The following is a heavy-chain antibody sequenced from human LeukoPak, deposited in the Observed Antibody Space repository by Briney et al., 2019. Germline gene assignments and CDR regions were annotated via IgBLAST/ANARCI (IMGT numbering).Heavy chain of an antibody. CDR3: ARDSSGVYYYDSSGYYIFDY. CDR2: ISAYNGNT. CDR1: GYTFTHYD. D-gene: IGHD3-22*01. Sequence: ASVKVSCKASGYTFTHYDMNWVRQAPGQGLEWMGWISAYNGNTNYAQKLQGRVTMTTDTSTSTAYMELRSLRSDDTAVYYCARDSSGVYYYDSSGYYIFDYWGQGTLVTVSS. V-gene: IGHV1-18*01. J-gene: IGHJ4*02.